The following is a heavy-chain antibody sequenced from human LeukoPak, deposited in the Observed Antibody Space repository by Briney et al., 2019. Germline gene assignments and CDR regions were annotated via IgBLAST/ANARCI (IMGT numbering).Heavy chain of an antibody. V-gene: IGHV3-23*01. J-gene: IGHJ4*02. D-gene: IGHD3-10*01. Sequence: GRSLRLSCAASGFTFSSHGMSWVRQAPGKGLGWVSAISSSGDSTYYADSVKGRFTISRDNSKNTLYLQMNSLRAEDTAIYYCARGSGSWGRDIDSWGQGTLVTVSS. CDR1: GFTFSSHG. CDR3: ARGSGSWGRDIDS. CDR2: ISSSGDST.